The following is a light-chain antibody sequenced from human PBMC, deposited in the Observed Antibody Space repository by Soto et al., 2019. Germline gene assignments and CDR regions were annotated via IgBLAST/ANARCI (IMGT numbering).Light chain of an antibody. Sequence: QSVLTQPPSASGTPGQRVSISCSGSASNVGSTYVFWYQQLPGAAPALLISRNNQRPSGVSDRFSGSKSGTSASLAISGLQVDDEADYYCASWDNDLNGPIFGGGTKHTVL. CDR2: RNN. CDR3: ASWDNDLNGPI. J-gene: IGLJ2*01. V-gene: IGLV1-47*01. CDR1: ASNVGSTY.